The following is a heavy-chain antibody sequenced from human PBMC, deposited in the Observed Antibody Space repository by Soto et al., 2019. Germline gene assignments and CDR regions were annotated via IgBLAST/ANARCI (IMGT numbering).Heavy chain of an antibody. CDR2: ITGGGEST. CDR3: VKKIAGTTTSGAYWYFDL. CDR1: GFTFSSFA. V-gene: IGHV3-23*01. J-gene: IGHJ2*01. Sequence: EVQLLESGGGLVQPGGSLRLSCAASGFTFSSFAMNWVRQAPGKGLEWVSGITGGGESTFYADSVKGRFTISRVQSKNTVYLQMNSLRAEDTAVYYCVKKIAGTTTSGAYWYFDLWGRGTLVTVSS. D-gene: IGHD1-26*01.